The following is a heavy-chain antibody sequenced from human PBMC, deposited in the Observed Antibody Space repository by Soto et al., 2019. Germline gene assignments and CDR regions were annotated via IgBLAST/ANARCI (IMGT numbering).Heavy chain of an antibody. D-gene: IGHD1-26*01. J-gene: IGHJ4*02. V-gene: IGHV4-30-4*01. Sequence: SETLSLTCTVSGGSISSGDYYWSWIRQPPGKGLEWIGYIYYSGSTYYNPSLKSRVTISVDTSKNQFSLKLSSVTAADTAVYYCAKRGIVGATTAFDYWGQGTLVTVSS. CDR1: GGSISSGDYY. CDR3: AKRGIVGATTAFDY. CDR2: IYYSGST.